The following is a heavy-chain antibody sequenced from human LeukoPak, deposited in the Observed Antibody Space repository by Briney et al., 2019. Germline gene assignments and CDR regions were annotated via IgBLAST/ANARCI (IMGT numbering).Heavy chain of an antibody. J-gene: IGHJ4*02. D-gene: IGHD2-15*01. CDR1: GFTVSSSY. CDR3: AREVVSTPSYFDS. CDR2: LYRGDSA. Sequence: GGSLRLSCAASGFTVSSSYMYWVRQAPGKGLEWVSFLYRGDSAIYAESVRGRFTISRDNSKNTLYLLMNSLIPEDTAVYYCAREVVSTPSYFDSWGQGTLVTVSS. V-gene: IGHV3-53*01.